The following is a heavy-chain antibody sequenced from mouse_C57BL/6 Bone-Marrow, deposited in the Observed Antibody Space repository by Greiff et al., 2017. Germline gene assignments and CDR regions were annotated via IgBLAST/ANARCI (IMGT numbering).Heavy chain of an antibody. V-gene: IGHV1-55*01. CDR3: ARERGYGNYYFDY. Sequence: VQLQQPGAELVKPGASVKMSCKASGYTFTSYWITWVKQRPGQGLEWIGDIYPGSGSTNYNEKFKSKATLTVDTSSSAAYMQLSSLTSEDSAVXYCARERGYGNYYFDYWGQGTTLTVSS. CDR1: GYTFTSYW. D-gene: IGHD2-10*02. CDR2: IYPGSGST. J-gene: IGHJ2*01.